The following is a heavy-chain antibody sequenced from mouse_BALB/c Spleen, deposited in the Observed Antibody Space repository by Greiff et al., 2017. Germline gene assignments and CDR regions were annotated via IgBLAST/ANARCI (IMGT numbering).Heavy chain of an antibody. V-gene: IGHV10-1*02. CDR2: IRSKSNNYAT. CDR3: VRGTGFAY. Sequence: EVQRVESGGGLVQPKGSLKLSCAASGFTFNTYAMNWVRQAPGKGLEWVARIRSKSNNYATYYADSVKDRFTISRDDSQSMLYLQMNNLKTEDTAMYYCVRGTGFAYWGQGTLVTVSA. CDR1: GFTFNTYA. D-gene: IGHD3-3*01. J-gene: IGHJ3*01.